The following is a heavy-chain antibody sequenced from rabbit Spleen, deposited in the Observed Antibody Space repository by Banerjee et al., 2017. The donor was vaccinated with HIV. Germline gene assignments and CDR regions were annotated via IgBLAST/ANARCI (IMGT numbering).Heavy chain of an antibody. Sequence: EQLEESGGGLVKPEGSLTLTCKASGVSFSDKDVMCWVRQAPGKGLEWIACINIVTGKAVYASWAKGRFIMSRTSSTTVTLQMTSLTAADTATYFCVRDQAGDADYGPYYLNLWGQGTLVTVS. CDR2: INIVTGKA. D-gene: IGHD2-1*01. V-gene: IGHV1S45*01. CDR1: GVSFSDKDV. J-gene: IGHJ4*01. CDR3: VRDQAGDADYGPYYLNL.